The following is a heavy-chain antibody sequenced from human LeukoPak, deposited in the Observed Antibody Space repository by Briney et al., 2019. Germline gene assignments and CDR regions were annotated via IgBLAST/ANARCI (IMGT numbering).Heavy chain of an antibody. CDR1: GGSISSYY. CDR3: ARLRGGSYYNYYYYMDV. V-gene: IGHV4-59*08. J-gene: IGHJ6*03. D-gene: IGHD1-26*01. Sequence: SETLSLTCTVSGGSISSYYWSWIRQPPGKGLEWIGYIYYSGSTNYNPSLKSRVTISVDTSKNQFSLKLSSVTAADTAVYYCARLRGGSYYNYYYYMDVWGKGTTVTVSS. CDR2: IYYSGST.